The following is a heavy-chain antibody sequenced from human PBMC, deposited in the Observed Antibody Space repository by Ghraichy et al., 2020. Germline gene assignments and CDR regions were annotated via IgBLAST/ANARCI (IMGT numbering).Heavy chain of an antibody. Sequence: SQTLSLSCAVYGGSFSGYNWSWIRRPPGKGLQWIGEVNHGGSTNYSPSLKSRVTISVDTSKNQFSLKLRSLTAADTAVYYCAGRRAAPNYWFFDLWGRGTLVTVSS. CDR3: AGRRAAPNYWFFDL. J-gene: IGHJ2*01. CDR2: VNHGGST. CDR1: GGSFSGYN. D-gene: IGHD6-6*01. V-gene: IGHV4-34*01.